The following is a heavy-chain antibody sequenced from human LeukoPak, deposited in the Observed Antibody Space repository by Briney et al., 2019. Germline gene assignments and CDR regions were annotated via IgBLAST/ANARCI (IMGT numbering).Heavy chain of an antibody. CDR2: INPNSGGT. V-gene: IGHV1-2*02. CDR1: GYTFTGYY. CDR3: ARAPDDYDFWSGPFDY. Sequence: ASVKVSCKASGYTFTGYYKHWVRQAPGQGLEWMGWINPNSGGTNYAQKFQGRVTMTRDTFISTAYMELSRLRSDDTAVYYCARAPDDYDFWSGPFDYWGRGTLVTVSS. J-gene: IGHJ4*02. D-gene: IGHD3-3*01.